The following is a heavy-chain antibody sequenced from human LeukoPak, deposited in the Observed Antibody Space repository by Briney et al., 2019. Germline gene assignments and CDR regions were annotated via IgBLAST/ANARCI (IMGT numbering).Heavy chain of an antibody. Sequence: SETLSLTCTVSGGSISSYHWSWIRQPPGKGLEWIGEINHSGSTNYNPSLKSRVTISVDTSKNQFSLKLSSVTAADTAVYYCARRRLVTMVRGIWFDPWGQGTLVTVSS. D-gene: IGHD3-10*01. CDR1: GGSISSYH. CDR2: INHSGST. CDR3: ARRRLVTMVRGIWFDP. V-gene: IGHV4-34*01. J-gene: IGHJ5*02.